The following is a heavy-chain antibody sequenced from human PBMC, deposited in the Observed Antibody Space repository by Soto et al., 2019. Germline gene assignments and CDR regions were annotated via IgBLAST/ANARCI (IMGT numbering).Heavy chain of an antibody. CDR3: STGRWGVGTLGGLVGP. J-gene: IGHJ5*02. CDR1: GFTFSSYW. V-gene: IGHV3-74*01. Sequence: GSLLLPCAGSGFTFSSYWMHWVRQAPGKGLVWVSLINSDGSSTSYADSVKGRFTVSRDNAKNTLYLQMNSLRAEDTAVYYRSTGRWGVGTLGGLVGPWGQGTLVTVYS. CDR2: INSDGSST. D-gene: IGHD3-16*01.